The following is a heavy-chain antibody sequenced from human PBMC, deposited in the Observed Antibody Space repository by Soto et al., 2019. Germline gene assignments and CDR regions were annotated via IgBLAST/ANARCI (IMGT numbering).Heavy chain of an antibody. Sequence: SETLSLTCTVSGGSISSHYWSWIRQPPGKGLEWIGYIYYSGSTKYNPSLKSRVTISVDTYKNQFSLKLSSVTAADTAVYYCASACGGDWCHDYWGQGTMVTVS. V-gene: IGHV4-59*11. CDR2: IYYSGST. J-gene: IGHJ4*02. D-gene: IGHD2-21*02. CDR3: ASACGGDWCHDY. CDR1: GGSISSHY.